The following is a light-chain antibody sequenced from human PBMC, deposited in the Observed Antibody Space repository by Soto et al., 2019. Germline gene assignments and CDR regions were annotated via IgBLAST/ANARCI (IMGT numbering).Light chain of an antibody. CDR3: SSFTSISTLVV. V-gene: IGLV2-14*01. J-gene: IGLJ2*01. CDR2: DVS. Sequence: QSVLTQAASVSGSPGQSITISCTGTSSDDGGYNYVSWYQQHPGKAPKLMIYDVSNRPSGVSNRFSGSKSGNTASLTISGLHAEDEADYYCSSFTSISTLVVFGGGTQLTVL. CDR1: SSDDGGYNY.